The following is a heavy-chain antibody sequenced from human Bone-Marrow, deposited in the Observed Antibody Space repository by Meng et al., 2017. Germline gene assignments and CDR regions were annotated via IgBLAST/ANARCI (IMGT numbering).Heavy chain of an antibody. CDR2: ISYDGSNK. D-gene: IGHD5-24*01. Sequence: LSLTCAASGFTFSSYAMHWVRQAPGKGLEWVAVISYDGSNKYYADSVKVRFTIARDNSKNTLYLQMNSRRAEDTAVYYCARGPISKVATIPIPDYWGQGTLVTVSS. CDR3: ARGPISKVATIPIPDY. V-gene: IGHV3-30*01. CDR1: GFTFSSYA. J-gene: IGHJ4*02.